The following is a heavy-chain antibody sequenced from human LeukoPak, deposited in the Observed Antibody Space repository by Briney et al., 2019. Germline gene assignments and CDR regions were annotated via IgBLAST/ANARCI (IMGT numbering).Heavy chain of an antibody. Sequence: GGSLRLSCAASGFTFSSYEMNWVRQAPGKGLEWVSHISSSGSTIYYADSVKGRFTISRDNAKNSLYLQMNSLRAEDTAVYYCARAPGLLPIDYGMDVGGQGTTVTVSS. V-gene: IGHV3-48*03. CDR2: ISSSGSTI. D-gene: IGHD2/OR15-2a*01. CDR1: GFTFSSYE. J-gene: IGHJ6*02. CDR3: ARAPGLLPIDYGMDV.